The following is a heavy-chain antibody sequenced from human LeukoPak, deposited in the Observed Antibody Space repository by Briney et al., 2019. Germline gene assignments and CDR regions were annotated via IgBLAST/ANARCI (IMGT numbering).Heavy chain of an antibody. V-gene: IGHV1-46*01. CDR2: INPSGGST. CDR3: ARGSGRYSYYYYYMDV. J-gene: IGHJ6*03. Sequence: GASVKVSCKASGYTFTGYYMHWVRQAPGQGLEWMGIINPSGGSTSYAQKFQGRVTMTRDMSTSTVYMELSSLRSEDTAVYYCARGSGRYSYYYYYMDVWGKGTTVTVSS. D-gene: IGHD1-1*01. CDR1: GYTFTGYY.